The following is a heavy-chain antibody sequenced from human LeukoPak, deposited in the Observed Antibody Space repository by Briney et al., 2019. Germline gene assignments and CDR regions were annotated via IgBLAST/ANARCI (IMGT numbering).Heavy chain of an antibody. Sequence: KPSETLSLTCTVSGASISTYHWTWIRQPAGKGLEWIGRIYNSGSTNYNPSLKSRVTMSEDTSKNQFSLKPSSVTPPDNAIYYCSRVDYSRGLHYLDYLGQGTLVTVSS. CDR3: SRVDYSRGLHYLDY. CDR2: IYNSGST. CDR1: GASISTYH. J-gene: IGHJ4*02. D-gene: IGHD6-19*01. V-gene: IGHV4-4*07.